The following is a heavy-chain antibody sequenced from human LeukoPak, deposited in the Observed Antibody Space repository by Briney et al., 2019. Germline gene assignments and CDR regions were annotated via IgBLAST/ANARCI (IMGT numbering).Heavy chain of an antibody. D-gene: IGHD1-1*01. Sequence: SETLSLTCTVSGGSISSYYWSWIRQPPGKGLEWIGYIYYSGSTNYNPSLKSRVTISVDTSKNQFSLKLSSVTAADTAVYYCARDRARGGDNYYLDHWGQGTLVTVSS. CDR3: ARDRARGGDNYYLDH. V-gene: IGHV4-59*01. J-gene: IGHJ4*02. CDR1: GGSISSYY. CDR2: IYYSGST.